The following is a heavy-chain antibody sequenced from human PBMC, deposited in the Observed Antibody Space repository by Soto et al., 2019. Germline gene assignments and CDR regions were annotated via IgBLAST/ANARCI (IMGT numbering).Heavy chain of an antibody. CDR1: GGSISNYY. V-gene: IGHV4-59*01. D-gene: IGHD2-15*01. CDR3: ARLRGSATGWAYNWFDP. CDR2: IYYSGST. Sequence: SETLSLTCTVSGGSISNYYWVLIRQPPGKGLEWIGYIYYSGSTNYNPSLKSRVTVSVDTSKNQFSLKLSSVTAADTAVYYCARLRGSATGWAYNWFDPWGQGTLVTVSS. J-gene: IGHJ5*02.